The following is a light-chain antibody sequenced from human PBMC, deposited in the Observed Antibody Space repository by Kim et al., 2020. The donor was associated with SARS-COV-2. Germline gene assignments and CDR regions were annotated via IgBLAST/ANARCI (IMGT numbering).Light chain of an antibody. CDR2: EVS. CDR1: SSDVGGYNY. V-gene: IGLV2-8*01. J-gene: IGLJ3*02. Sequence: GQSVTSSCTGTSSDVGGYNYVSWYQQNPGKAPQLMIYEVSKRPSGVPDRFSGSKSGNTASLTVSGLQAEDEADYYCSSYAGSNNWVFGGGTKLTVL. CDR3: SSYAGSNNWV.